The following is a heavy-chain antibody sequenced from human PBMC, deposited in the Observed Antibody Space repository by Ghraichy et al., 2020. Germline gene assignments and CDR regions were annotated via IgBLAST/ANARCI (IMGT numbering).Heavy chain of an antibody. CDR3: ARQGPTGSGYYHDAFDF. Sequence: SETLSLTCTVSGGSISSYYWSWIRQPPGKGLEWIGYIYYSGSTNYNPSLKSRVTISVDTSKNQFSLKLSSVTAADTAMYYCARQGPTGSGYYHDAFDFWGQGTMVTVSS. J-gene: IGHJ3*01. CDR1: GGSISSYY. V-gene: IGHV4-59*08. CDR2: IYYSGST. D-gene: IGHD3-22*01.